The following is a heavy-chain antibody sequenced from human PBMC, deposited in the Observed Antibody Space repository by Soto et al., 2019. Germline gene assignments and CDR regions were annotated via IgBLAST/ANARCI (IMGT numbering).Heavy chain of an antibody. CDR1: GYTFTSYA. V-gene: IGHV1-3*01. CDR2: INAGNGNT. Sequence: ASVKVSCKASGYTFTSYAMHWVRQAPGQRLEWMGWINAGNGNTKYSQKFQGRVTITRDTSASTAYMELSSLRSEDTAVYYCARAITMVRGVVTIYYYGMDVWGQGTTVTVYS. CDR3: ARAITMVRGVVTIYYYGMDV. D-gene: IGHD3-10*01. J-gene: IGHJ6*02.